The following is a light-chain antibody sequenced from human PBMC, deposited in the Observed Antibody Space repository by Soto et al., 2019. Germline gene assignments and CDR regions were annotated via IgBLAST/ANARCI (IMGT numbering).Light chain of an antibody. V-gene: IGKV3-15*01. Sequence: EIVMTQSPGTLSVSPGERATLSCRASQSVSSNLAWYQQKPGQAPRLLIYGASTRATGIPARFSGSRSGTEVTLTIISLQSEDFAVYYCQQYNNWPRTFGQGTKVEIK. CDR2: GAS. CDR1: QSVSSN. J-gene: IGKJ1*01. CDR3: QQYNNWPRT.